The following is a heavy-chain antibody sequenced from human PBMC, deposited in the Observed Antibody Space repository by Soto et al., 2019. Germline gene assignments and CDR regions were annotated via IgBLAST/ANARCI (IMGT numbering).Heavy chain of an antibody. CDR1: GGSISSSNW. V-gene: IGHV4-4*02. J-gene: IGHJ6*02. CDR2: IYHSGST. D-gene: IGHD3-3*01. CDR3: ARDQLLRFLEWSSMDV. Sequence: SETLSLTCAVSGGSISSSNWWSWVRQPPGKGLEWIGEIYHSGSTNYNPSLKSRVTISVDKSKNQFSLKLSSVTAADTAVYYCARDQLLRFLEWSSMDVWGQGTTVTVSS.